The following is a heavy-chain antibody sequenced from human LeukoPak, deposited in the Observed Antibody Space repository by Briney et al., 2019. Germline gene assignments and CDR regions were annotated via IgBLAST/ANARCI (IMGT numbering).Heavy chain of an antibody. D-gene: IGHD4-4*01. CDR3: ARDQTTVTTRWFDP. J-gene: IGHJ5*02. Sequence: SETLSLTCAVYGGSFSGYYWSWIRQPPGKGLEWIGEINHSGSTNYNPSLKSRVTISVDTSKNQFSLKLSSVTAADTAVYYCARDQTTVTTRWFDPWGQGTLVTVSS. V-gene: IGHV4-34*01. CDR2: INHSGST. CDR1: GGSFSGYY.